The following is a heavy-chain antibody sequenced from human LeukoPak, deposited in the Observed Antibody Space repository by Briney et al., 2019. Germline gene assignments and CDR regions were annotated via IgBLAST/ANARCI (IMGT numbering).Heavy chain of an antibody. CDR1: GGTFSSYA. D-gene: IGHD3-9*01. Sequence: SVKVSCKASGGTFSSYAISWVRQAPGQGLEWMGGIIPIFGTANYAQKFQGRVTITADESTSTAYMELSSLRSEDTAVYYCARERGYYDILTGYYRLGAFDIWGQGTMVTVSS. J-gene: IGHJ3*02. CDR2: IIPIFGTA. V-gene: IGHV1-69*13. CDR3: ARERGYYDILTGYYRLGAFDI.